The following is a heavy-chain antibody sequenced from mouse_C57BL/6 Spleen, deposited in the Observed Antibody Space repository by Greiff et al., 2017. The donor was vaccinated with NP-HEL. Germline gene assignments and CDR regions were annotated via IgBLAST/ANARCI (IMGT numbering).Heavy chain of an antibody. Sequence: VKLMESGAELVKPGASVKLSCKASGYTFTSYWMHWVKQRPGRGLEWIGRIDPNSGGTKYNEKFKSKATLTVDKPSSTAYMQLSSLTSEDSAVYYCARRNYYGSSYWYFDVWGTGTTVTVSS. CDR3: ARRNYYGSSYWYFDV. CDR2: IDPNSGGT. D-gene: IGHD1-1*01. CDR1: GYTFTSYW. J-gene: IGHJ1*03. V-gene: IGHV1-72*01.